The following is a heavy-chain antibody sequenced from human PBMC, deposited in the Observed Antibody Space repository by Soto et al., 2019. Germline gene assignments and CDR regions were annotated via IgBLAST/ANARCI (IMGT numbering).Heavy chain of an antibody. D-gene: IGHD2-15*01. CDR2: IWYDGSNK. CDR3: ARDQVEGVVVAARYYYYGMDV. CDR1: GFTFSSYG. Sequence: GGSLRLSCAASGFTFSSYGMHWVRQAPGKGLEWVAVIWYDGSNKYYADSVKGRFTISRDNSKNTLYLQMNSLRAEDTAVYYCARDQVEGVVVAARYYYYGMDVWGQGTTVTVSS. V-gene: IGHV3-33*01. J-gene: IGHJ6*02.